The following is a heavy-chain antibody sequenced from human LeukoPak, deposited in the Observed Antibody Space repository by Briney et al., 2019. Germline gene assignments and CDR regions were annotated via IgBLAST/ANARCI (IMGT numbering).Heavy chain of an antibody. CDR2: INHSGST. J-gene: IGHJ4*02. CDR3: ARGVVVVPAATTTGIHDY. Sequence: SETLSLTCTVSGGSISSSSYYWGWIRQPPGKGLEWIGEINHSGSTNYNPSLKSRVTISVDTSKNQFSLKLSSVTAADTAVYYCARGVVVVPAATTTGIHDYWGQGTLVTVSS. CDR1: GGSISSSSYY. V-gene: IGHV4-39*07. D-gene: IGHD2-2*01.